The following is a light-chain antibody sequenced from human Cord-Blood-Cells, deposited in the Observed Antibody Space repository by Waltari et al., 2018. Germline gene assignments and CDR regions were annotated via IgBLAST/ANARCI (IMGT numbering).Light chain of an antibody. CDR2: AAS. V-gene: IGKV1-39*01. J-gene: IGKJ4*01. CDR3: QQSYSTPLT. Sequence: DIQMTQSPSPLSASVGVRVTITCRASQSISSYLNWYQQKPGKAPKLLIYAASNLQSGVPSRFSGSGSGTDFTLNISSLQPEDFATYYCQQSYSTPLTFGGGTKVEVK. CDR1: QSISSY.